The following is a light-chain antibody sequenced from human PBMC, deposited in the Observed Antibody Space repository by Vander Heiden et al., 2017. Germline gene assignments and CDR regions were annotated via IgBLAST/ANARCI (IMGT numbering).Light chain of an antibody. Sequence: DIVITQSPVSLAVSLGERATINCKSSQSVLYSSNNKNYLAWYQQKPGQPPKMLIYWASTRESGVPDRFSGSGSGTDFTLTISSLQAEDVAVYYCQQYYDNPRAFGQGTKLEIK. CDR2: WAS. CDR1: QSVLYSSNNKNY. V-gene: IGKV4-1*01. CDR3: QQYYDNPRA. J-gene: IGKJ2*01.